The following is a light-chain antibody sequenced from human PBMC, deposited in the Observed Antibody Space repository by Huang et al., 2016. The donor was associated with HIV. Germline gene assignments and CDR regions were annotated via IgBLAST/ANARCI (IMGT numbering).Light chain of an antibody. CDR2: DTS. J-gene: IGKJ4*01. CDR3: QQRSTWPLT. Sequence: EVMLTQSPSILSLPLGGTDTNSCTASQSVGSYVAWYQQRPGKSPRLLLYDTSNRASGIPTRFSGSGSGTDFTLTISGLESGDLGVFYCQQRSTWPLTFGGGTKVA. V-gene: IGKV3-11*01. CDR1: QSVGSY.